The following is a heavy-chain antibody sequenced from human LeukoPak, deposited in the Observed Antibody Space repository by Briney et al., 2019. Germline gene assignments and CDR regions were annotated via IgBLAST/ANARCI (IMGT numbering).Heavy chain of an antibody. D-gene: IGHD3-22*01. V-gene: IGHV1-69*13. CDR2: IIPIFGTA. Sequence: SVKVSCKASGGTFSSYAISWVRQAPGQGLEWMGGIIPIFGTANYAQKFQGRVTITADESTSTAYMELSSLRSEDTAVYYCARRGRWLIGRDYFDYWGQGTLVTVSS. CDR3: ARRGRWLIGRDYFDY. CDR1: GGTFSSYA. J-gene: IGHJ4*02.